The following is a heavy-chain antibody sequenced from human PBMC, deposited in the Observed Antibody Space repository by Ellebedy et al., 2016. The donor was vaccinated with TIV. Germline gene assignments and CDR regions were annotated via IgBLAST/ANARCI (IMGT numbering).Heavy chain of an antibody. J-gene: IGHJ3*02. Sequence: AASVKVSCKVSGYTLTEFSMHWVRQPPGKGLEWLGGFDPEDGESIYAQKFQGRVTMTEDTSTDTAYMELSSLRSEDTAVYYCATESLAEDYYDSSGPCCAFDIWGQGTLVTVSS. CDR2: FDPEDGES. D-gene: IGHD3-22*01. V-gene: IGHV1-24*01. CDR3: ATESLAEDYYDSSGPCCAFDI. CDR1: GYTLTEFS.